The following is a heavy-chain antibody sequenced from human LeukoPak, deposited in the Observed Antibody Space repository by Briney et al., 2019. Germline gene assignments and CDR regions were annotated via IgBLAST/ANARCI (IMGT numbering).Heavy chain of an antibody. J-gene: IGHJ2*01. V-gene: IGHV1-18*01. CDR2: ISAYNGNT. Sequence: ASVKVSCKASGYTFTSYGISWVRQAPGQGLEWMGWISAYNGNTNYAQKLQGRVTMTTDTSTSTAYMELRSLRSDDTAVYYCARALGYCSSTSCSDWYFDLWGRGTLVTVSS. CDR1: GYTFTSYG. D-gene: IGHD2-2*01. CDR3: ARALGYCSSTSCSDWYFDL.